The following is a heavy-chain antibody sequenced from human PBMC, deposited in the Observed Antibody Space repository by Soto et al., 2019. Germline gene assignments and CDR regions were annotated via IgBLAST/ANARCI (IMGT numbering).Heavy chain of an antibody. CDR1: GYTFSSYG. V-gene: IGHV1-18*04. D-gene: IGHD6-13*01. CDR3: ARAPQTVAGAGIWY. J-gene: IGHJ4*02. Sequence: GASVKVSCKTSGYTFSSYGISWVRQAPGQGLEWMGWISGYNGDTNYAQKLQGRVTMTTDTSTSTAYMELRSLRYDDTAVYYCARAPQTVAGAGIWYWGQGTLVTVS. CDR2: ISGYNGDT.